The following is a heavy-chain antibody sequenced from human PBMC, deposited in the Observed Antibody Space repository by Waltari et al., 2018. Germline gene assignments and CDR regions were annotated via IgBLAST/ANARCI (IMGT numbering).Heavy chain of an antibody. Sequence: QLVESGGGLVQPGESLRLSRAGSGFPFSNQWMDWVRKAPGKGLEWVANIKPDGSESHYVDSVKGRFTISRDNAQNLVYLHMNSLRAEDTAVYYCSVSLNSWGQGTLVTVSS. V-gene: IGHV3-7*01. CDR1: GFPFSNQW. J-gene: IGHJ4*02. CDR3: SVSLNS. CDR2: IKPDGSES.